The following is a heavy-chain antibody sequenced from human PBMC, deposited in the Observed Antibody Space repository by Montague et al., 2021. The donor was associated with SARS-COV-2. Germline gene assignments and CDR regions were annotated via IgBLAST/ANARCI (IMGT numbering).Heavy chain of an antibody. J-gene: IGHJ6*02. V-gene: IGHV2-70*01. CDR1: GFSLSTSGMC. CDR2: IDWDDDK. Sequence: PALVKPTQTLILTCTFSGFSLSTSGMCVSWIRQPPGKALEWLALIDWDDDKYYSTSLKTRLTISKDTSKSQVVLTMTNMDPVDTATYYCARTSVEMATIGAYYYYGMDVWGQGTTVTVSS. D-gene: IGHD5-24*01. CDR3: ARTSVEMATIGAYYYYGMDV.